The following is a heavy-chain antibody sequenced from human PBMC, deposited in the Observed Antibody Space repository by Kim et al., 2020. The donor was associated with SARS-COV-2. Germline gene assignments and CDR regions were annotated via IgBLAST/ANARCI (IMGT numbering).Heavy chain of an antibody. Sequence: SETLSLTCTVSGGSISSSSYYWGWIRQPPGKGLEWIGSIYYSGSTYYNPSLKSRVTISVDTSKNQFSLKLSPVTAADTAVYYCARDDGVVGAREYYYYYGMDVWGQGTTVTVSS. D-gene: IGHD1-26*01. V-gene: IGHV4-39*07. CDR2: IYYSGST. CDR3: ARDDGVVGAREYYYYYGMDV. CDR1: GGSISSSSYY. J-gene: IGHJ6*02.